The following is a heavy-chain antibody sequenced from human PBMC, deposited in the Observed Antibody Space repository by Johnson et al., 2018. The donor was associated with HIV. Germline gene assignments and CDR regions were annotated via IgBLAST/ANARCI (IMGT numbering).Heavy chain of an antibody. V-gene: IGHV3-7*01. J-gene: IGHJ3*02. D-gene: IGHD3-9*01. CDR2: IKQDGSEK. CDR1: GFTFTDYY. Sequence: VQLVESGGGLVKPGGSLRLSCAASGFTFTDYYMNWIRQAPGKGLEWVANIKQDGSEKYYVDSVKGRFTISRDNAKNSLYLQMNSLRAEDTAVYYCARADWSHGGAFDIWGQGTMVTVSS. CDR3: ARADWSHGGAFDI.